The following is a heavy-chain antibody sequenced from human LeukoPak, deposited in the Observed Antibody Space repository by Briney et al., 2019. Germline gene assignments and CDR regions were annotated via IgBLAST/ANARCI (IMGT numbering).Heavy chain of an antibody. Sequence: ASVKVSCKPSGYPFTSFGINWVRQAPGQGLEWMGWISAYNGDTNYAQNLQGRVTMTTDTSTNTAYMELRSLRSDDTAVYYCARDHIVGASNWFDPWGQGTLVTVSS. CDR3: ARDHIVGASNWFDP. CDR1: GYPFTSFG. J-gene: IGHJ5*02. D-gene: IGHD1-26*01. CDR2: ISAYNGDT. V-gene: IGHV1-18*01.